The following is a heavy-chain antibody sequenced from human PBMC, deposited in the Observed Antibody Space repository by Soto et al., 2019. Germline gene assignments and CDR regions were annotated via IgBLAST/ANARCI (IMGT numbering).Heavy chain of an antibody. CDR2: IYDSGSP. CDR1: GGSISVYY. J-gene: IGHJ4*02. V-gene: IGHV4-59*01. CDR3: ARGVGSSPPRY. Sequence: QVQLQESGPGQVKPSETLSLKCTISGGSISVYYWSWIRQPPGQALEWIGYIYDSGSPYYNPSLRRRVIISADTSKKQISLELTSATAADTAVYYCARGVGSSPPRYWGRGTLVTVSS. D-gene: IGHD1-26*01.